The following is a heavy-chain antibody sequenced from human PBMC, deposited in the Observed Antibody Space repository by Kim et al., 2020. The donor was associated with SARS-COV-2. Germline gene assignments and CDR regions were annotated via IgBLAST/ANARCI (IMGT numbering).Heavy chain of an antibody. Sequence: VKGRFTISRDKSKNTLYLQMNSLRAEDTAVYYCARIKDYGDTKTGYYFDYWGQGTLVTVSS. J-gene: IGHJ4*02. CDR3: ARIKDYGDTKTGYYFDY. D-gene: IGHD4-17*01. V-gene: IGHV3-53*01.